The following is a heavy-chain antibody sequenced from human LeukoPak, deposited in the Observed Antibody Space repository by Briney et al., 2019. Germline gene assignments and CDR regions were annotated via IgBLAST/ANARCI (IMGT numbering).Heavy chain of an antibody. CDR1: GFTFSNYA. D-gene: IGHD3-10*01. Sequence: GGSLRLSCAASGFTFSNYAMHWVRQAPGKGLEWVAVISNVEANTYYADSVKGRFTISRDNSKNTLYLQLNSLRAEDTSVYYCARDSTYYYASGSSGPHYFDYWGQGTLVTVSS. CDR2: ISNVEANT. V-gene: IGHV3-30*01. J-gene: IGHJ4*02. CDR3: ARDSTYYYASGSSGPHYFDY.